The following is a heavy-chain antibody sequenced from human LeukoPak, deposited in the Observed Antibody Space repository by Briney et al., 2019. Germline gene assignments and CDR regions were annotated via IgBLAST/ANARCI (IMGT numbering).Heavy chain of an antibody. D-gene: IGHD4-17*01. V-gene: IGHV3-48*03. CDR2: ISSTGGTI. CDR1: GFTFSGYA. J-gene: IGHJ4*02. CDR3: AKSDPYGDSLIEI. Sequence: PGGSLRLSCAASGFTFSGYAMNGVRQAPGKGLEGLSHISSTGGTIYYADSVKGRLTVSRDNAKNSLYLQMNSLRAEDTAVYYCAKSDPYGDSLIEIWGQGALVTVSS.